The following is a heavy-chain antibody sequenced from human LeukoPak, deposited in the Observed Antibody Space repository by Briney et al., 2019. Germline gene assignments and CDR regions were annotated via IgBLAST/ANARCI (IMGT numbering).Heavy chain of an antibody. CDR2: INPNSGGT. CDR1: GYTFTGYY. CDR3: ARVQSSSWYSPYYYYGMDV. V-gene: IGHV1-2*02. Sequence: ASVKVSCEASGYTFTGYYMHWVRQAPGQGLEWMGWINPNSGGTNYAQKFQGRVTMTRDTSISTAYMELSRLRSDDTAVYYCARVQSSSWYSPYYYYGMDVWGQGTTVTVSS. D-gene: IGHD6-13*01. J-gene: IGHJ6*02.